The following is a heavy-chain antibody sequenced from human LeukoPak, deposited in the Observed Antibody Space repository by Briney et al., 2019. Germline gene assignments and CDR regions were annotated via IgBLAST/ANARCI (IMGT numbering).Heavy chain of an antibody. D-gene: IGHD2-15*01. CDR1: GGTFSSYA. CDR3: ARDRLLIDAFDI. J-gene: IGHJ3*02. Sequence: ASVKVSCKASGGTFSSYAISWVRQAPGQGLEWMGRIIPILGIANYAQKLQGRVTITADKSTSTAYMELSSLRSEDTAVYYCARDRLLIDAFDIWGQGTMVTVSS. V-gene: IGHV1-69*04. CDR2: IIPILGIA.